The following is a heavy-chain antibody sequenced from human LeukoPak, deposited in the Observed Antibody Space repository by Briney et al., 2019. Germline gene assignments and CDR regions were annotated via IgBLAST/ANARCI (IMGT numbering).Heavy chain of an antibody. CDR3: ARANPRDYYYGMDV. D-gene: IGHD1-14*01. CDR1: GFTFSDYY. J-gene: IGHJ6*02. CDR2: ISSSGSTI. V-gene: IGHV3-11*01. Sequence: PGGSLRLSCAASGFTFSDYYMSWIRQAPGKGLEWVSYISSSGSTIYYADSVKGRFTISRDNAKNSLYLQMNSLRAEDTAVYYCARANPRDYYYGMDVWGQGTTVTVSS.